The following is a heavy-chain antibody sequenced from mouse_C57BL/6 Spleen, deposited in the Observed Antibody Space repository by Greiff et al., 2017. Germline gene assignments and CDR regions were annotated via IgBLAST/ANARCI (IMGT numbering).Heavy chain of an antibody. CDR3: ARVPYGYDDAMDY. CDR2: INYDGSST. CDR1: GFTFSDYY. J-gene: IGHJ4*01. Sequence: EVKLVESEGGLVQPGSSMKLSCTASGFTFSDYYMAWVRQVPEKGLEWVANINYDGSSTYYLDSLKSRFIISRDNAKNILYLQMSSLKSEDTATYYCARVPYGYDDAMDYWGQGTSVTVSS. D-gene: IGHD2-2*01. V-gene: IGHV5-16*01.